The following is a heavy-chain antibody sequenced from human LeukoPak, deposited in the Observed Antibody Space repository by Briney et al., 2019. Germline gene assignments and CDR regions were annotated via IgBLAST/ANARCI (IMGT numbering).Heavy chain of an antibody. V-gene: IGHV3-48*01. J-gene: IGHJ6*03. CDR3: ARDVTSVTLRYYYYMDV. D-gene: IGHD1-14*01. CDR1: EFSVGSNY. Sequence: GGSLRLSCAASEFSVGSNYMTWVRHAPGKGLEWVSYISSSSSTIYYADSVKGRFTISRDNAKNSLYLQMNSLRAEDTAVYYCARDVTSVTLRYYYYMDVWGKGTTVTVSS. CDR2: ISSSSSTI.